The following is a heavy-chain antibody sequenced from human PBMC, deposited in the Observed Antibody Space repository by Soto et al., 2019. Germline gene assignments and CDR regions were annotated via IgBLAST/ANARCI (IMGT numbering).Heavy chain of an antibody. CDR1: GFTFSSYG. Sequence: QVQLVESGGGVVQPGRSLRLSCAASGFTFSSYGMHWVRQAPGKGLEWVAVISYDGSNKYYADSVKGRFTISRDNYKNTLYLQMNCLRAQDTAVYYCAKDAIAAAGASVFGWYFDLWGRGTLVTVSS. D-gene: IGHD6-13*01. CDR2: ISYDGSNK. J-gene: IGHJ2*01. V-gene: IGHV3-30*18. CDR3: AKDAIAAAGASVFGWYFDL.